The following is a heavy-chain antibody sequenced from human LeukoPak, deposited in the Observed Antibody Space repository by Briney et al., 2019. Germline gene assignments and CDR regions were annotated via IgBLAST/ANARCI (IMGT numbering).Heavy chain of an antibody. CDR3: ARVGAGTTWVAYTNLTPVGDHTDY. J-gene: IGHJ4*02. D-gene: IGHD1-7*01. Sequence: SETLSLTCAVSGGSISSSNWWSWVRQPPGKGLEWIGEIYHSGSTNYNPSLKSRVTISVDKSKNQFSLKLSSVTAADTAVYYCARVGAGTTWVAYTNLTPVGDHTDYWGQGTLVTVSS. V-gene: IGHV4-4*02. CDR2: IYHSGST. CDR1: GGSISSSNW.